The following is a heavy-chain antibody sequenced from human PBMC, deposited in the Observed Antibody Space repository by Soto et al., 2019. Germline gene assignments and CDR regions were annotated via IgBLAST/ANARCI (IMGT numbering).Heavy chain of an antibody. D-gene: IGHD1-1*01. CDR2: IYWNGIE. Sequence: QITLKESGPSLVKPTQTLTLTCTFSGFSLSSSGEAVGWIHQPPGKALEWLALIYWNGIERYSPSLKRRLTVFKDTSKNHVVLTLANVDPLDTATYYCAHGYTLDFHSWGQGTPVTV. V-gene: IGHV2-5*01. CDR1: GFSLSSSGEA. J-gene: IGHJ4*02. CDR3: AHGYTLDFHS.